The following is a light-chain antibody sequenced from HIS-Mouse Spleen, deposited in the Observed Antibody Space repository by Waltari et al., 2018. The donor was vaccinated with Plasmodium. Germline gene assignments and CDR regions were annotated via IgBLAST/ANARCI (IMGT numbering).Light chain of an antibody. Sequence: AIRMTQSPSSFSASTGERVTITCRASQGISSYLALYQQKPGKAPKLLIYAASNLQSGVPSRFSGSGSGTDFTLTISCLQSEDFATYYCQQYYSYLLTFGGGTKVEIK. CDR3: QQYYSYLLT. J-gene: IGKJ4*01. CDR2: AAS. CDR1: QGISSY. V-gene: IGKV1-8*01.